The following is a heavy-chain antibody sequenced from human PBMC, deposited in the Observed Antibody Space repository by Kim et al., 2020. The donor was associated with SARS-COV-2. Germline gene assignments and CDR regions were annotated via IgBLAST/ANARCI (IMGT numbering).Heavy chain of an antibody. CDR1: GFTFSSYS. V-gene: IGHV3-48*02. CDR2: ISSSSSTI. J-gene: IGHJ4*02. Sequence: GGSLRLSCAASGFTFSSYSMNWVRQAPGKGLEWVSYISSSSSTIYYADSVKGRFTISRDNAKNSLYLQMNSLRDEDTAVYYCARDNPMVRGHPFDYWGQGTLVTFSS. CDR3: ARDNPMVRGHPFDY. D-gene: IGHD3-10*01.